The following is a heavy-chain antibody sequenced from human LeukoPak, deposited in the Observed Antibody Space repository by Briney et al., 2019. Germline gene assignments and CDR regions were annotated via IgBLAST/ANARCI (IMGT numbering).Heavy chain of an antibody. CDR1: GGTFSTYA. V-gene: IGHV1-69*04. CDR2: IVPILGTA. D-gene: IGHD6-13*01. CDR3: ARVPQGSSWPYYFDY. Sequence: SVKGSCKASGGTFSTYAISWVRQAPGQGLEWVGRIVPILGTANYAQNFQGRVTITADRSTTTAYMELSSLRSEDTAAYYCARVPQGSSWPYYFDYWGQGTLVTVSS. J-gene: IGHJ4*02.